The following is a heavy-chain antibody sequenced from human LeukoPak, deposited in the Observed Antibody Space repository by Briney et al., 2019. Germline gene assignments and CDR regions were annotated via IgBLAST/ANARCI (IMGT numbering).Heavy chain of an antibody. Sequence: PEASVKVSCKASGYTFTSYAMHWVRQAPGQRLEWMGWINAGNGNTKYSLKFQGRVTITRDTSASTAYMELSSLRSEDTAVYYCARYDFWSGYFGYYYYGMDVWGQGTTVTVSS. V-gene: IGHV1-3*01. D-gene: IGHD3-3*01. CDR2: INAGNGNT. J-gene: IGHJ6*02. CDR3: ARYDFWSGYFGYYYYGMDV. CDR1: GYTFTSYA.